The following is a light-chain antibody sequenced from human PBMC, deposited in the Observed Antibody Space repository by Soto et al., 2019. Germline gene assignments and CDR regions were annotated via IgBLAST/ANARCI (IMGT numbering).Light chain of an antibody. CDR1: QSVSSY. Sequence: VMTQAPATLSVSPGERGTLSCRASQSVSSYLAWYQQKPGQAPRLIIYDASNRANGTPARFSGSGSGTDFTLTIRSLEPEDFAVYYCQQRSNWHSITFGQGTRLEIK. CDR3: QQRSNWHSIT. V-gene: IGKV3-11*01. J-gene: IGKJ5*01. CDR2: DAS.